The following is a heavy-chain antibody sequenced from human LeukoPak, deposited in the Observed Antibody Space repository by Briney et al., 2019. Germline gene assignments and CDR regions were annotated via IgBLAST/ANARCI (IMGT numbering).Heavy chain of an antibody. V-gene: IGHV4-39*01. J-gene: IGHJ2*01. CDR3: ARLKDWYFDL. CDR2: IYYSGST. Sequence: SETLSLTCTVSGGSISSSSYYWGWIRQPPGKGLEWIGSIYYSGSTYYNPSLKSRVTISVDTSKNQFSLKQSSVTAAVTAVYYCARLKDWYFDLWGRGTLVTVSS. CDR1: GGSISSSSYY.